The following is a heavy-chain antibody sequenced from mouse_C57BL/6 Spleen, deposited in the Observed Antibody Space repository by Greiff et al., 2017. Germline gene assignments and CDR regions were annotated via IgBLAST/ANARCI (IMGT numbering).Heavy chain of an antibody. CDR3: ARWATVCPWFTY. V-gene: IGHV1-26*01. Sequence: EVQLLQSGPELVKPGASVKISCKASGYTFTDYYMHWVKQSHGKSLEWIGDINPTNGGTSYNQQFKGKATLTVDKSSSTADMELRSLTSEDSAVYYCARWATVCPWFTYWGQGTLVTVSA. CDR2: INPTNGGT. D-gene: IGHD1-1*01. J-gene: IGHJ3*01. CDR1: GYTFTDYY.